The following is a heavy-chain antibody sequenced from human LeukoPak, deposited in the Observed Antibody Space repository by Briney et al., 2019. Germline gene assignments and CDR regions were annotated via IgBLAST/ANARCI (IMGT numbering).Heavy chain of an antibody. D-gene: IGHD3-10*01. V-gene: IGHV3-23*01. CDR3: AKTPLLLWFGESYFDY. Sequence: GGSLRLSCAASGFTFSSYAMSWVRQAPGKGLEWVSAISGSGGSTYYADSVKGRFTISRDNSKNTLYLQMNSLRAEDTAVYYCAKTPLLLWFGESYFDYWGQGTLVTVSS. CDR2: ISGSGGST. CDR1: GFTFSSYA. J-gene: IGHJ4*02.